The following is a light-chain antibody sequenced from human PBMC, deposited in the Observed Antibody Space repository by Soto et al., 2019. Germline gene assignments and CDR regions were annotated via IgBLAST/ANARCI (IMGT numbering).Light chain of an antibody. Sequence: DIQMTQSPSSLSASVGDRVIITCRASQGIRNDLGWYQQKPGKAPKSLIYVASTLQSGVPSRFSGTGSRTEFTLNISSLQTEDFATYYCQQLNSYPLTFGQGTRLEI. V-gene: IGKV1-17*01. CDR3: QQLNSYPLT. CDR2: VAS. CDR1: QGIRND. J-gene: IGKJ5*01.